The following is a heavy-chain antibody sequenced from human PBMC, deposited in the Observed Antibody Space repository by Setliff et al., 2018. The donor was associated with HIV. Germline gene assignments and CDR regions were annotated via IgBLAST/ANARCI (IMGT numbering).Heavy chain of an antibody. J-gene: IGHJ4*02. CDR1: GGSFSNYY. D-gene: IGHD3-16*01. V-gene: IGHV4-34*01. CDR2: VNHSGNT. Sequence: SETLSLTCAVYGGSFSNYYWSWIRQPPGKGLEWLGEVNHSGNTNYNPSLKSRVTMSLDTSKNQFSLKVTSVTAADTAVYYCARGVGDDEVVPDYFDYWGQGTLVTVSS. CDR3: ARGVGDDEVVPDYFDY.